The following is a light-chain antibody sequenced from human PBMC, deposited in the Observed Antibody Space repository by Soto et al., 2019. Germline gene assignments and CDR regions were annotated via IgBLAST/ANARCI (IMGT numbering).Light chain of an antibody. CDR2: ENN. CDR1: SSNIGNNY. V-gene: IGLV1-51*02. Sequence: QSALTQPPSVSAAPGQTVTISCSGSSSNIGNNYVSWYQQLPGTAPKLLIYENNKRPSGIPDRFSGSKSGTSATLGITGLQTGDEADYYCGTWDSSLSAYVFGTGT. CDR3: GTWDSSLSAYV. J-gene: IGLJ1*01.